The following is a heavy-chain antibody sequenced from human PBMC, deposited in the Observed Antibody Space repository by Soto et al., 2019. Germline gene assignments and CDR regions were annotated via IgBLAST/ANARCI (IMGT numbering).Heavy chain of an antibody. Sequence: EVQLVESGGGLVQPGGSLRLSCPASGFTFRSHWMSWVRQAPGKGLEWVANIKQDGSEKYYVESVKGRFTISRDNAKNSLYLQMNSLRAEDAAVYYCARDHRAAADTFDYWGQGTLVTVSS. CDR3: ARDHRAAADTFDY. V-gene: IGHV3-7*01. CDR2: IKQDGSEK. CDR1: GFTFRSHW. J-gene: IGHJ4*02. D-gene: IGHD6-13*01.